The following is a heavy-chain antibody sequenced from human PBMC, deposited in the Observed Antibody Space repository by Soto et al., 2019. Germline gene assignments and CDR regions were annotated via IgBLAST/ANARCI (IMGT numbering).Heavy chain of an antibody. CDR3: ASDTGVVPAAIPSYYYMDV. D-gene: IGHD2-2*01. CDR1: GFTFSSYG. J-gene: IGHJ6*03. Sequence: QVQLVESGGGVVQPGRSLRLSCAASGFTFSSYGMHWVRQAPGKGLEWVAVIWYDGSNKYYADSVKGRFTISRDNSKNTLYLHINSLRAEDTAVYYCASDTGVVPAAIPSYYYMDVWGKGTTVTVCS. CDR2: IWYDGSNK. V-gene: IGHV3-33*01.